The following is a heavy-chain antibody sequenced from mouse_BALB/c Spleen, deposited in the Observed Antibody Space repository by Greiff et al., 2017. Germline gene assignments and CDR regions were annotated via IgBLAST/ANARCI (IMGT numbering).Heavy chain of an antibody. CDR2: ISYSGST. D-gene: IGHD1-1*01. V-gene: IGHV3-8*02. J-gene: IGHJ1*01. Sequence: EVKLMESGPSLVKPSQTLSLTCSVTGDSITSGYWNWIRKFPGNKLEYMGYISYSGSTYYNPSLKSRISITRDTSKNQYYLQLNSVTTEDTATYYCARYYGSTRSYWYFDVWGAGTTVTVSS. CDR1: GDSITSGY. CDR3: ARYYGSTRSYWYFDV.